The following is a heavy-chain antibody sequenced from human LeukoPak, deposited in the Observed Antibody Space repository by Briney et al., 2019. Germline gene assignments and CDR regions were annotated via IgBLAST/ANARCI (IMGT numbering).Heavy chain of an antibody. CDR2: INSDGSST. Sequence: TGGSLRLSCAASGFTFSSYWMHWVRQAPGKGLVWVSRINSDGSSTSYADSVKGRFTISRDNAKNTLYLQMNSLRAEDTAVYYCARDPHKAIGGYSYGFGYYYYYGMDVWGQGTTVTVSS. J-gene: IGHJ6*02. CDR1: GFTFSSYW. CDR3: ARDPHKAIGGYSYGFGYYYYYGMDV. V-gene: IGHV3-74*01. D-gene: IGHD5-18*01.